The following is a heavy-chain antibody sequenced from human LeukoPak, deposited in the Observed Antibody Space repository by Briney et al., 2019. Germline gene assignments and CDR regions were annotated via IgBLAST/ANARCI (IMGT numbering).Heavy chain of an antibody. V-gene: IGHV3-23*01. CDR2: ISATGDSI. Sequence: PGGSLRLSCAASGFTFSSYAMSWVRQAPGKGLEWVSGISATGDSIYYADSVKGRFTISRDNSKNTLYLQMNSLRAEDTAVYYCAKDVGDSSGWFYFDYWGQGTLVTVSS. CDR3: AKDVGDSSGWFYFDY. CDR1: GFTFSSYA. J-gene: IGHJ4*02. D-gene: IGHD6-19*01.